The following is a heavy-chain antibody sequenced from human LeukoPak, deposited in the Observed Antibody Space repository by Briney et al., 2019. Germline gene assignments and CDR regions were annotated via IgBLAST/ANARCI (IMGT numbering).Heavy chain of an antibody. Sequence: ASVKVSCKASGYTFTRYGISWVRQAPGQGLEWIGWISANNDDTRYEQNFQGRVTMTADAPTTVYMELSGVKSDDTAVYYCARDFYSSGGTWSDCFDPWGQGTVVTVSS. V-gene: IGHV1-18*01. CDR3: ARDFYSSGGTWSDCFDP. J-gene: IGHJ5*02. CDR2: ISANNDDT. CDR1: GYTFTRYG. D-gene: IGHD2-15*01.